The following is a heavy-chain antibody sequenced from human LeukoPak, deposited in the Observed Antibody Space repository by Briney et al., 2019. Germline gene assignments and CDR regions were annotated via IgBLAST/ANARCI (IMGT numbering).Heavy chain of an antibody. J-gene: IGHJ2*01. CDR3: ARSWGYWYFDF. V-gene: IGHV4-59*01. D-gene: IGHD3-16*01. CDR2: IYYSGST. CDR1: GGPMSSYY. Sequence: PSETLSLTCTVSGGPMSSYYWGWIRQPPGKGLEWIGYIYYSGSTSYNPSLKSRVTISVDTSKSHFSLKLNSVTAADTAVYYCARSWGYWYFDFWGRGTPVTVPS.